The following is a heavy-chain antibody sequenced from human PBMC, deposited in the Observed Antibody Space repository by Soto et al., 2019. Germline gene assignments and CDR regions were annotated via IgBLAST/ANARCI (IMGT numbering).Heavy chain of an antibody. D-gene: IGHD2-2*01. CDR1: GGSITSGGSS. V-gene: IGHV4-30-2*01. CDR3: ARVPDY. J-gene: IGHJ4*02. Sequence: QLQLQESGSGLVNPSQTLSLTCAVFGGSITSGGSSWSWIRQPPGKGLEWIGYMYHSGSTYYNPSLKSRVTISIDRSKNQFSLKLSSVTAADTAVYYCARVPDYWGQGILVTVSS. CDR2: MYHSGST.